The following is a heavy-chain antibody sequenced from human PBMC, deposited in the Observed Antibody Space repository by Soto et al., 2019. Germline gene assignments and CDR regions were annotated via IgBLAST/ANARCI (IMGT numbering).Heavy chain of an antibody. CDR2: INPNSGGT. Sequence: GGSVKVSCKASGYTFTGYYMHWVRQAPGQGLEWMGWINPNSGGTNYAQKFQGRVTMTRDTSISTAYMELSRLRSDDTAVYYCARFDDYEYYYGMDVWGQGTTVTVSS. CDR1: GYTFTGYY. V-gene: IGHV1-2*02. CDR3: ARFDDYEYYYGMDV. D-gene: IGHD4-17*01. J-gene: IGHJ6*02.